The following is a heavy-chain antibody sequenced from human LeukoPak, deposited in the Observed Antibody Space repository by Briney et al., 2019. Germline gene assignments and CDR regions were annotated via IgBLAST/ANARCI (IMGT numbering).Heavy chain of an antibody. Sequence: SVKVPCKTSGGTFSSYAISWVRQAPGQGLEWMGRIIPILGIANYAQKFQGRVTITADKSTSTAYMELSSLRSEDTAVYYCARLAGAAAGARVDYWGQGTLVTVSS. J-gene: IGHJ4*02. D-gene: IGHD6-13*01. V-gene: IGHV1-69*04. CDR3: ARLAGAAAGARVDY. CDR1: GGTFSSYA. CDR2: IIPILGIA.